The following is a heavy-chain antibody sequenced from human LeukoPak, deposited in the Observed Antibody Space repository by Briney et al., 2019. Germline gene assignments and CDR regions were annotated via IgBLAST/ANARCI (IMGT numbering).Heavy chain of an antibody. J-gene: IGHJ3*01. V-gene: IGHV3-23*01. Sequence: GGSLRLSCAASGFTFNSYAMTWVRQAPGRGLEWVSAISGGGGTKYCADSVRGRFTISRDNPINTLYLQMNSLSIDDTAVYYCAKASWVRGDSSGWLWAFDVWGQGTMVTVSS. CDR2: ISGGGGTK. CDR3: AKASWVRGDSSGWLWAFDV. CDR1: GFTFNSYA. D-gene: IGHD6-19*01.